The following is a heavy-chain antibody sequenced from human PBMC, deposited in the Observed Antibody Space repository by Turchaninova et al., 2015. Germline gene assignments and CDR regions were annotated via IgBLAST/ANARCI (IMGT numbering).Heavy chain of an antibody. Sequence: GSSVKVSCMSSGDTFSSYAITWVGQAPGQGLEWMGGIIPIFGTTNYAQKFQGRVTITADESTSTAYMELSSLRSEDTAVYYCARGTGQLEGSFSFYMDVWGKGTAVTVSS. J-gene: IGHJ6*03. CDR1: GDTFSSYA. D-gene: IGHD1-1*01. V-gene: IGHV1-69*01. CDR3: ARGTGQLEGSFSFYMDV. CDR2: IIPIFGTT.